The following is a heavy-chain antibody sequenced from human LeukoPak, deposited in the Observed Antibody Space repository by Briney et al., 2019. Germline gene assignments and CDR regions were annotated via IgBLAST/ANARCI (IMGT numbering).Heavy chain of an antibody. CDR3: AREKVRQSGMDV. V-gene: IGHV3-53*01. CDR1: EFSVSHNY. D-gene: IGHD2-2*01. Sequence: GGSLRLSCAASEFSVSHNYMSWVRQAPGKGLEWVSVIHSDGTTHYADSVKGRFTISRDNSKNTLYLQMNSLRVEDTAMYYCAREKVRQSGMDVWGQGTTVTVSS. J-gene: IGHJ6*02. CDR2: IHSDGTT.